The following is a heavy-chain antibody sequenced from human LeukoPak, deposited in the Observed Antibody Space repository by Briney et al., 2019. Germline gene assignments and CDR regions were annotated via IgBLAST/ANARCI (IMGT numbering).Heavy chain of an antibody. CDR3: ALYDFWSGYSMGGGMDV. CDR2: ISGSGGST. CDR1: GFTFSSYA. Sequence: GGSLRLSCAASGFTFSSYAMSWVRQAPGKGLEWVSAISGSGGSTYYADSVKGRFTISRDNSKNTLYLQMNSLRAEDTAVYYCALYDFWSGYSMGGGMDVWGQGTTVTVS. V-gene: IGHV3-23*01. J-gene: IGHJ6*02. D-gene: IGHD3-3*01.